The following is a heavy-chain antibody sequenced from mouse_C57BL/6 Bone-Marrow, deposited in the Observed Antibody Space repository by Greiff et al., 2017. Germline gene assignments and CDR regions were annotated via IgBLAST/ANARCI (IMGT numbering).Heavy chain of an antibody. Sequence: DVQLVESGPGLVKPSQSLSLTCSVTGYSITSGYYWNWIRQFPGNKLEWMGYISYDGSNNYNPSLKNRISITRDTSKNQFFLKLNSVTTEDTATYYCVGWLRVYFDYWGQGTTLTVSS. D-gene: IGHD2-2*01. CDR2: ISYDGSN. J-gene: IGHJ2*01. CDR1: GYSITSGYY. CDR3: VGWLRVYFDY. V-gene: IGHV3-6*01.